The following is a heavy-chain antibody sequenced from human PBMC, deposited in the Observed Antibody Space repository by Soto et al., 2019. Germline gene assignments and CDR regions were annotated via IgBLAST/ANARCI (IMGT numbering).Heavy chain of an antibody. V-gene: IGHV1-69*08. CDR3: ARDLNVAAPRTVETSYYYGMDV. D-gene: IGHD3-10*02. J-gene: IGHJ6*02. CDR2: IIPVLGGA. Sequence: QVQLVQSGAEVKKPGSSVKVSCKASGGNFRSQSISISWVRQAPGQGLEWMGRIIPVLGGANYAQKFQGGVPITADKSTITVHVEMRSLRSEDTATYYWARDLNVAAPRTVETSYYYGMDVWGQGTTVTVSS. CDR1: GGNFRSQS.